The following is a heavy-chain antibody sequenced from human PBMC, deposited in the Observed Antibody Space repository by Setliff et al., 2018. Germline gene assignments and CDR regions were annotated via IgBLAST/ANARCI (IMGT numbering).Heavy chain of an antibody. D-gene: IGHD2-2*01. V-gene: IGHV5-51*01. CDR2: IYPGDSDT. CDR1: GYTFTNYW. Sequence: PGESLTISCKASGYTFTNYWIGWVRQMPGKGLEWMGVIYPGDSDTRYSPSFQGQVTISADKSINTAYLQRSSLKASDTAIYYCTRHEDRNKCTSSSCYRENDAFDVWGQGAMVTVSS. CDR3: TRHEDRNKCTSSSCYRENDAFDV. J-gene: IGHJ3*01.